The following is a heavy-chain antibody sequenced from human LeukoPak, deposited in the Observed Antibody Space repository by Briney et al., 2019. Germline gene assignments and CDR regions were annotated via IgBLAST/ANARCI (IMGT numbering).Heavy chain of an antibody. J-gene: IGHJ4*02. Sequence: GGSLRLSCAASGFTVSSNYMSWVRQAPGKGLEWVSVIYSGGSTYYADSAKGRFTISRDNSKNTLYLQMNSLRAEDTAVYYCARVGTVTTFDYWGQGTLVTVSS. CDR3: ARVGTVTTFDY. CDR1: GFTVSSNY. CDR2: IYSGGST. D-gene: IGHD4-17*01. V-gene: IGHV3-66*01.